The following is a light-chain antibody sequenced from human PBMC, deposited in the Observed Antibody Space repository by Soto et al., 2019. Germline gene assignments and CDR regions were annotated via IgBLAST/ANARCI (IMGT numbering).Light chain of an antibody. V-gene: IGKV3-15*01. J-gene: IGKJ5*01. CDR3: QQYNNWPIT. CDR2: GAS. Sequence: EIVMTQSPANLSVSPGERATLSCRASQSVSSNLAWYQQKPGQAPRLLIYGASTRATGIPARFSGSGSGTEFPLTISSLQSEDFAVYYCQQYNNWPITFGQGTRLEIK. CDR1: QSVSSN.